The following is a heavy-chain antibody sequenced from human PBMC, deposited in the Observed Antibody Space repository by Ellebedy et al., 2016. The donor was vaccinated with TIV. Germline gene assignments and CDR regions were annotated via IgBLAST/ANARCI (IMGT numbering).Heavy chain of an antibody. CDR2: ISGSGDDT. D-gene: IGHD6-13*01. J-gene: IGHJ4*02. CDR3: AKDRIRIAAPGAFDS. Sequence: PGGSLRLSCVASGLTFSTYAMSWVRQAPGRGLEWVAAISGSGDDTYYLDSVKGRFIISRDNSKRTVNLQLNSLRAEDTAVYHCAKDRIRIAAPGAFDSWGQGALVTVS. CDR1: GLTFSTYA. V-gene: IGHV3-23*01.